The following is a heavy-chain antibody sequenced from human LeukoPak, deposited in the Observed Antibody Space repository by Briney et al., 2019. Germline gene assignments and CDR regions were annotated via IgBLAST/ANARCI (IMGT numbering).Heavy chain of an antibody. V-gene: IGHV3-7*03. J-gene: IGHJ2*01. CDR1: GFTFSSYW. CDR2: INQDGSEK. Sequence: GGSLRLSCAASGFTFSSYWMSWVRQAPGKGLEWVANINQDGSEKYYVDSVKGRFTISRDNAKNSLYLQMDSLRTEDTALYYCVKSGGYATAIRYFDLWGRGTLVTVSS. D-gene: IGHD2-21*02. CDR3: VKSGGYATAIRYFDL.